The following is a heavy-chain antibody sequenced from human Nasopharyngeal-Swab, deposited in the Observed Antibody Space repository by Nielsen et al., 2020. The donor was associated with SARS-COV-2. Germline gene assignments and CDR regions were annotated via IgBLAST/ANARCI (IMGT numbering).Heavy chain of an antibody. CDR1: GFSLSDYW. CDR2: IKQDGSEK. J-gene: IGHJ4*02. CDR3: ARNGWGRWLQFNY. D-gene: IGHD5-24*01. V-gene: IGHV3-7*01. Sequence: GGSLRLSCAASGFSLSDYWTSWVRQTPGRGLEWLAYIKQDGSEKYYVDSVRGRFTISRDNAKNSVYLQMNSLRVDDTALYYCARNGWGRWLQFNYTGQGTLVTVSS.